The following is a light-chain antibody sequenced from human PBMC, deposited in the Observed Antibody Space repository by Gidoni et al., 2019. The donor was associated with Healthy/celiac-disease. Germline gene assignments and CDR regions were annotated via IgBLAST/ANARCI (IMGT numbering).Light chain of an antibody. V-gene: IGKV1-33*01. J-gene: IGKJ2*01. Sequence: EIQMTQPPSSLSASVGDRVTITCQASQEISNYLNWYQQKPGKAPKLLIYDASHLETGVPSRFSGSGSGTDFTFTIRSLQPADIATYYCQQYDNLPYTFXQXTKLEIK. CDR1: QEISNY. CDR2: DAS. CDR3: QQYDNLPYT.